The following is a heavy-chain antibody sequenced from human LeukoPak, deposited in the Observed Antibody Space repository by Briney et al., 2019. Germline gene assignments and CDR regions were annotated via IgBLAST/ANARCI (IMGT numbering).Heavy chain of an antibody. V-gene: IGHV3-30*12. CDR1: GFTFSSFG. Sequence: RRSLRLSCAASGFTFSSFGMHSVRQAPGKGLEWVALIIDESRQFYTPSVKGRFTISRDNSKNTLYLEMNSLIFEDTAVYYCVRDDATDDNGFDIWGQGTMVTVSS. D-gene: IGHD3-9*01. CDR2: IIDESRQ. CDR3: VRDDATDDNGFDI. J-gene: IGHJ3*02.